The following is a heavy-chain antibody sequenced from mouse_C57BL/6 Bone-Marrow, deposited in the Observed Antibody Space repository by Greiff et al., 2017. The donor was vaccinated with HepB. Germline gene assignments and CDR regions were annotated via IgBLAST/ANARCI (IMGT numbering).Heavy chain of an antibody. Sequence: VKLQQSGPGLVQPSQSLSITCTVSGFSLTSYGVHWVRQSPGKGLEWLGVIWSGGSTDYNAAFISRLSISKDNSKSQVFFKMNSLQADDTAIYYCARTDSNQAWFAYWGQGTLVTVSA. CDR2: IWSGGST. J-gene: IGHJ3*01. CDR3: ARTDSNQAWFAY. D-gene: IGHD2-5*01. V-gene: IGHV2-2*01. CDR1: GFSLTSYG.